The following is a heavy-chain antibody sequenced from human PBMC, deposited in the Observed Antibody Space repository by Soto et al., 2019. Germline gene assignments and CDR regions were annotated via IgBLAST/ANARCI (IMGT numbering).Heavy chain of an antibody. D-gene: IGHD2-15*01. Sequence: SETLSLTCTVSGGSISSYYWSWIRQPPGKGLEWIGYIYYSGSTNYNPSLKSRVTISVDTSKNQFSLKLSSVTAADTAVYYCARGNSLYCSGGSCYPTVYYYYGMDVWGQGTTVTSP. CDR1: GGSISSYY. CDR2: IYYSGST. CDR3: ARGNSLYCSGGSCYPTVYYYYGMDV. V-gene: IGHV4-59*08. J-gene: IGHJ6*02.